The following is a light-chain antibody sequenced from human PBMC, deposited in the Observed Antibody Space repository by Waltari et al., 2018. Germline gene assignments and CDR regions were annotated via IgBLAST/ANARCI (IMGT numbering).Light chain of an antibody. CDR1: QSVTRA. J-gene: IGKJ1*01. Sequence: DIVLTQSPGPLSLSPGDSATLSCRTSQSVTRALAWYPQKPGPSPRLLIYGASNRATGIPDRFSGSGSGTAFSLTISSLEPEDFAVYYCQHYLRLPVTFGQGTKVEVK. CDR3: QHYLRLPVT. V-gene: IGKV3-20*01. CDR2: GAS.